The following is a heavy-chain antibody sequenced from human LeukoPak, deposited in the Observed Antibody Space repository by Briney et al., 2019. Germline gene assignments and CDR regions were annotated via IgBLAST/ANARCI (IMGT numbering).Heavy chain of an antibody. CDR2: INPNSGGT. D-gene: IGHD6-19*01. CDR3: TRAGDSSGWFDY. CDR1: GYTFTGYY. J-gene: IGHJ4*02. Sequence: ASVKVSCKASGYTFTGYYMHWVRQAPGQGVEWMGRINPNSGGTNYAQKFQGRVTMTTVTSISTAYMELSRLRSDDTAVYYCTRAGDSSGWFDYWGQGTLVTVSS. V-gene: IGHV1-2*06.